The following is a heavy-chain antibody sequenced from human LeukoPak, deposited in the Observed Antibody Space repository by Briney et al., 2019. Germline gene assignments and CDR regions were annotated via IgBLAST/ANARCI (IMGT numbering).Heavy chain of an antibody. Sequence: ASVKVSCKVSGYTLTELSMNWVRQAPGKGLEWMGGFDPEDGETIYAQKFQGRVTMTEDTSTDTAYMELSSLRSEDTAVYYCATHALGSSYYFDYWGQGTLVTVSS. J-gene: IGHJ4*02. V-gene: IGHV1-24*01. CDR1: GYTLTELS. D-gene: IGHD7-27*01. CDR3: ATHALGSSYYFDY. CDR2: FDPEDGET.